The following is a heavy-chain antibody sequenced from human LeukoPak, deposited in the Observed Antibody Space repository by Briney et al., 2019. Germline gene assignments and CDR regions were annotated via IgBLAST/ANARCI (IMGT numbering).Heavy chain of an antibody. CDR2: ITSGSAYI. CDR1: GFTFSSYS. D-gene: IGHD5-24*01. Sequence: GGSLRLSCTASGFTFSSYSMNWVRQAPGKGLEWVSSITSGSAYIYYADSVKGRFTISRDNAKNSLYLEMNSLRAEDTAVYYCAREVEMSNKWEFDSWGQGTLVTVSS. CDR3: AREVEMSNKWEFDS. V-gene: IGHV3-21*01. J-gene: IGHJ5*01.